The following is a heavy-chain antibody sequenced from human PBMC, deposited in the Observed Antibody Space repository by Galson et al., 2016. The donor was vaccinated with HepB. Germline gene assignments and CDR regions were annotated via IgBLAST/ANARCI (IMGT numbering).Heavy chain of an antibody. D-gene: IGHD6-19*01. Sequence: SLRLSCAASGFTFRSYEMNWVRQAPGKGLEWVAMIWSDGSSEYYADSVKGRFTISRDNSRNTLYLQMDSLRADDTAVYHCGRDRAVRSIDQWGQGALVTVSS. CDR3: GRDRAVRSIDQ. CDR2: IWSDGSSE. J-gene: IGHJ4*02. V-gene: IGHV3-33*08. CDR1: GFTFRSYE.